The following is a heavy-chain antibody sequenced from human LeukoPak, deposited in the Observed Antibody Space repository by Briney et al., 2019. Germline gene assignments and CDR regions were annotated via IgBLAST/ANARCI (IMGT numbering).Heavy chain of an antibody. V-gene: IGHV4-34*01. D-gene: IGHD3-10*01. CDR3: ARHTLLWFGELQNWFDP. CDR2: INHSGST. J-gene: IGHJ5*02. Sequence: SETLSLTCAVYGGSFSGYYWSWIRQPPGKGLEWIGEINHSGSTNYNPSLKSRVTISVDMSKNQFSLKLSSVTAADTAVYYCARHTLLWFGELQNWFDPWGQGTLVTVSS. CDR1: GGSFSGYY.